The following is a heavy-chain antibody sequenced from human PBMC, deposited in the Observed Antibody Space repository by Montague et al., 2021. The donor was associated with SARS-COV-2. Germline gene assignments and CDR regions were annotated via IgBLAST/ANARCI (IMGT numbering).Heavy chain of an antibody. CDR3: VGGSGWLFDY. CDR2: IKQDGSEK. J-gene: IGHJ4*02. V-gene: IGHV3-7*04. CDR1: GLTFRSYR. D-gene: IGHD6-19*01. Sequence: SLRLSCAASGLTFRSYRMNWVRQAPGKGLEWVANIKQDGSEKNYVDSVKGRFTISRDNAKNSMYLQMNSLRAEDTALYYCVGGSGWLFDYWGQGTLVTVSS.